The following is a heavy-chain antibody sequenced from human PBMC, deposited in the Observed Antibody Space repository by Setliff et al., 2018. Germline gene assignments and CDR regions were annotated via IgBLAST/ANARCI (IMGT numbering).Heavy chain of an antibody. CDR3: VRGLSDRVNWFAFDH. V-gene: IGHV3-21*06. J-gene: IGHJ4*02. CDR1: GFTFNSYS. Sequence: GGSLRLSCAASGFTFNSYSINWVRQAPGKGLEWVSSISSTGSYKPYADSVRGRFTISRDNAKNSVDLKMSSLRPEDTAIYFCVRGLSDRVNWFAFDHWGQGTPVTVSS. D-gene: IGHD1-1*01. CDR2: ISSTGSYK.